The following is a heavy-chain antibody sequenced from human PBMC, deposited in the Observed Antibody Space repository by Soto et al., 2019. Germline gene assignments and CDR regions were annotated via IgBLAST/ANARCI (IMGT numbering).Heavy chain of an antibody. Sequence: QLQLQESGSGLVKPSQTLSLTCVVFGDSISSGGYSWSWIRQPPGKGLEWIGYIYHSGSTYYNPSLKSRVTISVDRSKNHFSLKLTSVTAADTAVYYCARGGFYFDTSGSSFPLHHWGQGTLVTVSS. J-gene: IGHJ5*02. D-gene: IGHD3-22*01. CDR1: GDSISSGGYS. V-gene: IGHV4-30-2*01. CDR3: ARGGFYFDTSGSSFPLHH. CDR2: IYHSGST.